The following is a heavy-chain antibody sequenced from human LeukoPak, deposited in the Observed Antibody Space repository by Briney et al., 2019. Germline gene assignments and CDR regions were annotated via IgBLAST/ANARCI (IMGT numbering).Heavy chain of an antibody. D-gene: IGHD6-19*01. Sequence: SVKVSCKASGGTFSSYAISWVRQALGQGLERMGGIIPIFGTANYAQKFQGRVTITADESTSTAYMELSSLRSEDTAVYYCARGRFDEQWLPPGAFDIWGQGTMVTVSS. CDR1: GGTFSSYA. CDR2: IIPIFGTA. CDR3: ARGRFDEQWLPPGAFDI. J-gene: IGHJ3*02. V-gene: IGHV1-69*13.